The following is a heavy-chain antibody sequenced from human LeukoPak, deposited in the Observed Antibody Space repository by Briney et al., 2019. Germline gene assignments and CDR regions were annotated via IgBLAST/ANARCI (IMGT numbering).Heavy chain of an antibody. CDR3: ARDRAGEGYYYYYYMDV. D-gene: IGHD2-21*01. CDR2: IYIGGST. CDR1: GFTVSSNY. V-gene: IGHV3-53*01. J-gene: IGHJ6*03. Sequence: GGSLRLSWAAAGFTVSSNYMSWVRQAPGKGLGWVSVIYIGGSTYYADSVKGRFTISRDNSKNTLYLQLNSLRAEDTAVYYCARDRAGEGYYYYYYMDVWGKGTTVTVSS.